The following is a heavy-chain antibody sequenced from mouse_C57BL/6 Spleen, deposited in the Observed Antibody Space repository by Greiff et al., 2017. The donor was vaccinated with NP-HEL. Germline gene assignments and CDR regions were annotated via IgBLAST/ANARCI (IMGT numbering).Heavy chain of an antibody. V-gene: IGHV1-69*01. J-gene: IGHJ2*01. CDR1: GYTFTSYW. CDR2: IDPSDSYT. Sequence: VKLVESGAELVMPGASVKLSCKASGYTFTSYWMHWVKQRPGQGLEWIGEIDPSDSYTNYNQKFKGKSTLTVDKSSSTAYMQLSSLTSEDSAVYYCASSSGKGDFDYWGQGTTLTVSS. D-gene: IGHD4-1*01. CDR3: ASSSGKGDFDY.